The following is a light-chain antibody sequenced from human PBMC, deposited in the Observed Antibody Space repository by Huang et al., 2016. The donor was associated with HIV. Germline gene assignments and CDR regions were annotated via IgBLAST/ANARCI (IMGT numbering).Light chain of an antibody. CDR2: LGA. CDR1: QSLLHSDGNNY. CDR3: MQGLRTPRT. Sequence: DVVMTQSPLSLPVTPGEPASISCRSSQSLLHSDGNNYFDWHLQKPGQSPQLLIYLGANRASGVPERFSGSGSGTDFTLKISRVEAEDVGVYYCMQGLRTPRTFGQGTRLEIK. V-gene: IGKV2-28*01. J-gene: IGKJ2*01.